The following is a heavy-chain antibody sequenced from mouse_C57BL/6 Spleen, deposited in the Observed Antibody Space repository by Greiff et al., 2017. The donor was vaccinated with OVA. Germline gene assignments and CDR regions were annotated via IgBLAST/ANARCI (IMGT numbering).Heavy chain of an antibody. J-gene: IGHJ2*01. V-gene: IGHV1-64*01. Sequence: QVQLKQPGAELVKPGASVKLSCKASGYTFTSYWMHWVKQRPGQGLEWIGMIHPNSGSTNYNEKFKSKATLTVDKSSSTAYRQLSSLTSEDSAVYYCARSNYYGSLDYWGQGTTLTVSS. D-gene: IGHD1-1*01. CDR2: IHPNSGST. CDR3: ARSNYYGSLDY. CDR1: GYTFTSYW.